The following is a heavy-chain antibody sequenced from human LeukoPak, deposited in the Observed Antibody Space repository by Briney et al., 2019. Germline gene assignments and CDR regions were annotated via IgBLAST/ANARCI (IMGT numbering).Heavy chain of an antibody. Sequence: ASVKVSCKASGYTFTSYDINWVRHATGQGLEWMGWMNPNSGNTGYAQKFQGRVTMTRNTSISTAYMELSSLRSEDTAVYYCARGDDSSSWYSKIYYYYGMDVWGQGTTVTVSS. V-gene: IGHV1-8*01. CDR1: GYTFTSYD. D-gene: IGHD6-13*01. J-gene: IGHJ6*02. CDR2: MNPNSGNT. CDR3: ARGDDSSSWYSKIYYYYGMDV.